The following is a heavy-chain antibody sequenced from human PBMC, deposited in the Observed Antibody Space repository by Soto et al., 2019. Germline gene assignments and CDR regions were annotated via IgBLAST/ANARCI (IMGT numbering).Heavy chain of an antibody. J-gene: IGHJ6*02. CDR3: AKASSSWDGYYYYGMDV. CDR1: RFTFSSYG. Sequence: QVQLVESGGGVVQPGRSLRLSCEASRFTFSSYGIHWVRQAPGKGLEWVAVISYDGSNKYYADSVKGRFTISRDNSKNTLYLQMASMRAEDSAVYYCAKASSSWDGYYYYGMDVWGPGTTVTVSS. V-gene: IGHV3-30*18. D-gene: IGHD6-13*01. CDR2: ISYDGSNK.